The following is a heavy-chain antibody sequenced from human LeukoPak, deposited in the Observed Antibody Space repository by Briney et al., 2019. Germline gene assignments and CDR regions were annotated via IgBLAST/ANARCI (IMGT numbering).Heavy chain of an antibody. J-gene: IGHJ4*02. CDR3: AKDHLYYFDY. V-gene: IGHV3-30*02. CDR2: IRYDGSNK. Sequence: PGGSLRLSCVASGFTFSSYGMHWVRQAPGKGLEWVAFIRYDGSNKYYADSVKGRFTISRDNSKNTLYLQMNSLRAEDTAVYYCAKDHLYYFDYWGQGTLVTVSS. CDR1: GFTFSSYG.